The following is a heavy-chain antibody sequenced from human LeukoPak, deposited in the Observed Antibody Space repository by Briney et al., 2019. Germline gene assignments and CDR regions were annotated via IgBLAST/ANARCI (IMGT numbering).Heavy chain of an antibody. Sequence: SVKVSCKASGGTFSSYAISWVRQAPGQGLEWMGGIIPIFGTANYAQKFQGRVTMTEDTSTDTAYMELSSLRSEDTAVYYCATGDPITMVRGVIGRYAFDIWGQGTMVTVSS. CDR3: ATGDPITMVRGVIGRYAFDI. J-gene: IGHJ3*02. D-gene: IGHD3-10*01. CDR2: IIPIFGTA. CDR1: GGTFSSYA. V-gene: IGHV1-69*06.